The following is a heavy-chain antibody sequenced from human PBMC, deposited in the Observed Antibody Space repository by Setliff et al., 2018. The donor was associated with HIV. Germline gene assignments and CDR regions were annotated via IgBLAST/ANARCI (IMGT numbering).Heavy chain of an antibody. D-gene: IGHD3-22*01. CDR2: ISSGSTYI. CDR3: ARGLSSGPPADGFDI. J-gene: IGHJ3*02. Sequence: SLRLSCAASGFTFDNYAMSWVRQAPGKGLEWVSTISSGSTYIYYTDSVKGRFTISRDNAKNSLYLQMNSLRAEDTAVYYCARGLSSGPPADGFDIWGQGTMVTVSS. CDR1: GFTFDNYA. V-gene: IGHV3-21*01.